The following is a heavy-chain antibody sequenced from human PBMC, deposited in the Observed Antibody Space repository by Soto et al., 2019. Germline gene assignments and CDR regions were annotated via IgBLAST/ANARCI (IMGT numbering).Heavy chain of an antibody. D-gene: IGHD3-3*01. V-gene: IGHV3-74*01. CDR2: IKNDGTT. J-gene: IGHJ6*02. Sequence: GGSLRLSCAASGFTVSNYWMNWVRQAPGKGLVWVSHIKNDGTTSYADSVEGRFTVSRDDAKDSFYLQMNSLRADDTAVYYCAKDRGEEGLKFLEWFGGMDVWGHGTTVTVSS. CDR3: AKDRGEEGLKFLEWFGGMDV. CDR1: GFTVSNYW.